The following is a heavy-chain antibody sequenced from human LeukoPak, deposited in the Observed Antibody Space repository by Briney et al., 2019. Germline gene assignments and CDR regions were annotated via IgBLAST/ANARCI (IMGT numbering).Heavy chain of an antibody. J-gene: IGHJ5*02. CDR1: GFTVSSRS. CDR3: ARVGGYCGETSCYEENWFDP. Sequence: PARSLRLSCAASGFTVSSRSTSWVRQAPGTGLEWLSIIYSGGTTYNADSVKGRFTISRHNSENTLYLQMNSLRAEDTALDECARVGGYCGETSCYEENWFDPWGQGTLVTVSS. V-gene: IGHV3-53*04. D-gene: IGHD2-2*01. CDR2: IYSGGTT.